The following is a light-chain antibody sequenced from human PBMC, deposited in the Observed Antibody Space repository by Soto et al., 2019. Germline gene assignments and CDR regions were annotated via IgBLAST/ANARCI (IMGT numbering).Light chain of an antibody. V-gene: IGKV3-11*01. CDR2: DAS. Sequence: EIVLTQSPATLSLSPGEGATLSCRASQSVSSYLAWYQQKPGQAPRLLIYDASNRATGIPARFSGSGSGTDFTLTISSLEPEDFAVYYCQHRADWPLTFGGGNKVEIK. J-gene: IGKJ4*01. CDR1: QSVSSY. CDR3: QHRADWPLT.